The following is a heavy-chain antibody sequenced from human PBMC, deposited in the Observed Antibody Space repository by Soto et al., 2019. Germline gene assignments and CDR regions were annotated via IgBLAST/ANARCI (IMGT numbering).Heavy chain of an antibody. J-gene: IGHJ6*02. Sequence: ASVKVSCKASGCTFTSYDINWVRQATGQGLEWMGWMNPNSGNTGYAQKFQGRVTMTRNTSISTAYMELSSLRSEDTAVYYCARGAIAAAGTDYYYYGMDVWGQGTTVTVSS. CDR3: ARGAIAAAGTDYYYYGMDV. V-gene: IGHV1-8*01. CDR2: MNPNSGNT. CDR1: GCTFTSYD. D-gene: IGHD6-13*01.